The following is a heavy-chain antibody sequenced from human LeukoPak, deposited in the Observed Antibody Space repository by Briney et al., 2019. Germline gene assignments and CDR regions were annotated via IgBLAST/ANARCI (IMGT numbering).Heavy chain of an antibody. CDR3: ARLGSGYDYYFDY. CDR2: IYYSGST. D-gene: IGHD5-12*01. CDR1: GGSISSSSYY. V-gene: IGHV4-39*01. Sequence: SETLSLTCTVSGGSISSSSYYWGWIRQPPGKGLEWIGSIYYSGSTYYNPSLKSRVTIFVDTSKNQFSLKLSSVTAADTAVYYCARLGSGYDYYFDYWGQGTLVTVSS. J-gene: IGHJ4*02.